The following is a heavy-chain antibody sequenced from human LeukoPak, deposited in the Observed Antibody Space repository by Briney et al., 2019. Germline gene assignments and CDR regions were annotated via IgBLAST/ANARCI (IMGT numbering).Heavy chain of an antibody. V-gene: IGHV4-39*01. D-gene: IGHD5-18*01. CDR1: GGSISSVSYY. CDR3: ARGHFNTAMATGFDP. Sequence: PSETLSLTCTVSGGSISSVSYYWGWIRQPPGKGLEWIVSIYYSGSTHYNPSLKSRFTISVDTSKNQFSLKLSSVTAADTAVYYCARGHFNTAMATGFDPWGQGTLVTVSA. CDR2: IYYSGST. J-gene: IGHJ5*02.